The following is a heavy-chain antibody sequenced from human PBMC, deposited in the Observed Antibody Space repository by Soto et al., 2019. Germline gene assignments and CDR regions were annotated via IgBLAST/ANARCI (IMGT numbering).Heavy chain of an antibody. CDR3: ARDPPLGGRNLTPRGDY. CDR1: GYTFTSYY. CDR2: INPSGGST. D-gene: IGHD1-7*01. Sequence: SVKVSCKASGYTFTSYYMHWVRQAPGQGLEWMGIINPSGGSTSYAQKFQGRVTMARDTSTSTVYMELSSLRSEDTAVYYCARDPPLGGRNLTPRGDYWGQGTLVTVS. J-gene: IGHJ4*02. V-gene: IGHV1-46*01.